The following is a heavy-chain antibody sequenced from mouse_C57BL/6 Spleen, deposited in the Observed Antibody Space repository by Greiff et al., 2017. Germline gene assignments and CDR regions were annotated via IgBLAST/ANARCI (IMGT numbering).Heavy chain of an antibody. J-gene: IGHJ4*01. CDR1: GFTFSSYA. CDR3: ARSSGYGAMDY. D-gene: IGHD3-2*02. Sequence: EVKLVESGGGLVKPGGSLKLSCAASGFTFSSYAMSWVRQTPEKRLEWVATISDGGSYTYYPDNVKGRFTISRDNAKNNLYLQMSHLKSEDTAMYYGARSSGYGAMDYWGQGTSVTVSS. V-gene: IGHV5-4*03. CDR2: ISDGGSYT.